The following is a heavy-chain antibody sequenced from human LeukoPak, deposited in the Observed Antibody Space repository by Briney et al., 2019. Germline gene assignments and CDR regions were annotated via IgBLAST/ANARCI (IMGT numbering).Heavy chain of an antibody. CDR1: GDSFSNYS. Sequence: SETLSLTCSVSGDSFSNYSWSWIRQPPGKGLEWIGYIYHSGSTYYNPSLKSRVTISVDRSKNQFSLKLSSVTAADTAVYYCARVDGSGSYFDYWGQGTLVTVSS. D-gene: IGHD3-10*01. CDR2: IYHSGST. J-gene: IGHJ4*02. CDR3: ARVDGSGSYFDY. V-gene: IGHV4-30-2*01.